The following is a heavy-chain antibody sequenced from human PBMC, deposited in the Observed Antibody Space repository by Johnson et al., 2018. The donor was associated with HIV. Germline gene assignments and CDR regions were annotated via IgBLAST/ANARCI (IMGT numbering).Heavy chain of an antibody. Sequence: MQLVESGGGLVQPGGSLRLSCAASGFTFSSYAMSWVRKAPGKGLEWVYAISGSGGSTYYAASLKGRFTISRDNSNNTLYLQMHSLRAEDTAVYYCAKDHWVVGSWQAFDIWGQGTMVTVSS. CDR2: ISGSGGST. CDR1: GFTFSSYA. D-gene: IGHD6-13*01. V-gene: IGHV3-23*04. J-gene: IGHJ3*02. CDR3: AKDHWVVGSWQAFDI.